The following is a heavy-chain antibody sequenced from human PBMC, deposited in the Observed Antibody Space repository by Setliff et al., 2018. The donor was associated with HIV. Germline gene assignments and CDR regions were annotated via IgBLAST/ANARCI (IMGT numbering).Heavy chain of an antibody. CDR2: FHATGVT. Sequence: SETLSLTSTVSGGSLNGYSWSWIRQAAGEGLEWVGRFHATGVTNYSPSLKIRVSMSIDKSKSQFSLKLTSMTAADTAVYYRARGAGCLGNDCDAYFGPWGQGILVTVSS. J-gene: IGHJ5*02. V-gene: IGHV4-4*07. CDR3: ARGAGCLGNDCDAYFGP. D-gene: IGHD2-21*01. CDR1: GGSLNGYS.